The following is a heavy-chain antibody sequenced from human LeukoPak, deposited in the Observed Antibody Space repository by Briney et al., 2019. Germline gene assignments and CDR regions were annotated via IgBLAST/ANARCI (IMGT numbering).Heavy chain of an antibody. V-gene: IGHV1-46*01. CDR2: INPSGGTT. CDR3: ARSDGNWFDP. J-gene: IGHJ5*02. D-gene: IGHD2-8*01. CDR1: GYTFTSYY. Sequence: ASVKVSCKASGYTFTSYYMHWVRQAPGQGPEWMGIINPSGGTTTYAQKFQGRVTMTRDTSTGTVYMELSSLRSEDTAVCYCARSDGNWFDPWGQGTLVTVSS.